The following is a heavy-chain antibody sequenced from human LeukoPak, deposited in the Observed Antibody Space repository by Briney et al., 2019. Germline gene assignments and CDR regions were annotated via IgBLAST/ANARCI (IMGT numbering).Heavy chain of an antibody. Sequence: GGSLRLSCIVSGFSFSNYWMHWVRHAPGKGLVWVSRINSDGTTTNYAASVKGRFTSSRDNTKNTLYLQMNGLRAEDTAVYYCARGIVEPTGDYWGQGTLVTVSA. CDR1: GFSFSNYW. CDR3: ARGIVEPTGDY. CDR2: INSDGTTT. V-gene: IGHV3-74*01. J-gene: IGHJ4*02. D-gene: IGHD1-26*01.